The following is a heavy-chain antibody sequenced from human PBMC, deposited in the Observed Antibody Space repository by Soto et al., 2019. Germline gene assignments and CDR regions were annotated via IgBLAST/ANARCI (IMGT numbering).Heavy chain of an antibody. D-gene: IGHD3-9*01. V-gene: IGHV3-15*07. CDR2: IKSKPNGLTT. J-gene: IGHJ4*02. CDR1: GFIFSNAW. Sequence: EVQLVESGGGLVKPGGSLRLSCEASGFIFSNAWMNWVRQAPGKGLEWVGRIKSKPNGLTTDYAAPVKGRFTISRDDSKDTLYLQMNSLKTEDTAVYYCTTSFLTGILQYWGQGTLVTVSS. CDR3: TTSFLTGILQY.